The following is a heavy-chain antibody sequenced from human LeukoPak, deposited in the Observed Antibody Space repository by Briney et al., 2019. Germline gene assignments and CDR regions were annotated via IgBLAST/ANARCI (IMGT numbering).Heavy chain of an antibody. Sequence: SVKVSCKASGGTFSSYAISWVRQAPGQGLEWMGGIIPIFGTANYAQKFQGRVTITADESTSTAYMELSSLRSEDTAVYYCARGSDYYDSSGYYRFGYWGQGTLVTVSS. J-gene: IGHJ4*02. CDR1: GGTFSSYA. V-gene: IGHV1-69*13. CDR3: ARGSDYYDSSGYYRFGY. D-gene: IGHD3-22*01. CDR2: IIPIFGTA.